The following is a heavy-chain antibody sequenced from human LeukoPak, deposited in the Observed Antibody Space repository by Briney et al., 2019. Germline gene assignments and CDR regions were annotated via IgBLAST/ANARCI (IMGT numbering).Heavy chain of an antibody. J-gene: IGHJ4*02. D-gene: IGHD3-10*01. Sequence: ASVKVSCKASGGTFSSYAISWVRQAPGQGLEWMGWMNPNSGNTGYPQKFQGRVTMTRNTSISTAYMELSSLRSEDTAVYYCARGILWFGEWYYFDYWGQGTLVTVSS. CDR1: GGTFSSYA. CDR2: MNPNSGNT. CDR3: ARGILWFGEWYYFDY. V-gene: IGHV1-8*02.